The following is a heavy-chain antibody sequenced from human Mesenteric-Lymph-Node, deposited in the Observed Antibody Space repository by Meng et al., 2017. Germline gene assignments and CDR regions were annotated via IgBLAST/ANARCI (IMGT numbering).Heavy chain of an antibody. CDR2: ISGSGGST. D-gene: IGHD6-13*01. CDR3: AKGGIRIGSSWWGPPI. J-gene: IGHJ4*02. V-gene: IGHV3-23*01. Sequence: LSLTCAAPGFTFSSYAMSWVRQAPGKGLEWVSAISGSGGSTYYADSVKGRFTISRDNSKNTLYLRMKSLRAEDTAVYYCAKGGIRIGSSWWGPPIWGQGTLVTVSS. CDR1: GFTFSSYA.